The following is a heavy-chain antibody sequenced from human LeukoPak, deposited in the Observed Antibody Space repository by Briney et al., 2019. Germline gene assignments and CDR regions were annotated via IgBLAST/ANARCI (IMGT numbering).Heavy chain of an antibody. J-gene: IGHJ4*02. V-gene: IGHV4-34*01. CDR2: INHSGST. CDR3: ASLFYYDSSGYYWDFDY. Sequence: PSETLSLTCVVYGGSFSGYYWSWIRQPPGKGLEWIGEINHSGSTNYNPSLKSRVTISVDTSKNQFSLKLSSVTAADTAVYYCASLFYYDSSGYYWDFDYWGQGTLVTVSS. D-gene: IGHD3-22*01. CDR1: GGSFSGYY.